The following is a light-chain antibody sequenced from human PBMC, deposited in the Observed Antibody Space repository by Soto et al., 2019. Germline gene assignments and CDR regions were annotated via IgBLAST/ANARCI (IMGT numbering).Light chain of an antibody. V-gene: IGKV1-5*01. Sequence: IQMTQSPSPLSAFVGDRVTITCRASESISMWLAWYQQRPGKAPSLLITDASKLESGVPPRFNGSRSETEFTLTIRNLQPDDFATYYCQQYNSFPWTFGLGTKVDIK. CDR2: DAS. CDR1: ESISMW. CDR3: QQYNSFPWT. J-gene: IGKJ1*01.